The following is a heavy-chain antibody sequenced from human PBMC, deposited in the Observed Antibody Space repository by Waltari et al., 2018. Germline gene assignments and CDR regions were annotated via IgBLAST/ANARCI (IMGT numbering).Heavy chain of an antibody. J-gene: IGHJ4*02. V-gene: IGHV3-23*01. CDR1: GITFSNYA. CDR2: ITVGDDT. D-gene: IGHD1-20*01. Sequence: EVQLLESGGDLVQPGGSLRLSCAASGITFSNYAINWVRLAPGPGREGASAITVGDDTYYADSWKGRLTISRDTSKDTVHLQMNGLRAEDTAVYYCATPFYNWDDPLHSWGQGTLVTVSS. CDR3: ATPFYNWDDPLHS.